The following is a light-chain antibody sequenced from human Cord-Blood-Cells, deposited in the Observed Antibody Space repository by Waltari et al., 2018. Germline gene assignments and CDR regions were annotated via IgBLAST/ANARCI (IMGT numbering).Light chain of an antibody. CDR2: AAS. V-gene: IGKV1-39*01. CDR3: QQSYSTPQT. CDR1: QSISSY. J-gene: IGKJ1*01. Sequence: GDRVTITCPASQSISSYLNWYQQKPGKAPKLLIYAASSLQSGVPSRFSGSGSGTDFTLTISSLQPEDFATYYCQQSYSTPQTFGQGTKVEIK.